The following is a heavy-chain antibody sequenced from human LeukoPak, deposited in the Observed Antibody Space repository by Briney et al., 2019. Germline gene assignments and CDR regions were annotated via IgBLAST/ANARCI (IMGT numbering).Heavy chain of an antibody. CDR3: ARAPTITTLVVHD. CDR1: GFTFSSSV. V-gene: IGHV3-23*01. J-gene: IGHJ4*02. D-gene: IGHD3-22*01. CDR2: IRDRGHST. Sequence: GGSLRLSCAASGFTFSSSVMCWVRQALGEGVGWVSAIRDRGHSTYYADSVKGRFTISRDNSKNTLYLHMNRMRAEDTAVYYCARAPTITTLVVHDWGEGPLVTVSS.